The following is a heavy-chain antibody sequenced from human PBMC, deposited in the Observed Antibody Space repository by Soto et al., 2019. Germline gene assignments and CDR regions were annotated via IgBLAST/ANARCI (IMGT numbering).Heavy chain of an antibody. Sequence: QPGGSLRLSCVASGFTFDPYGIHWVRQAPGKGLQWVALISYEGSNTYYADSVRGRFTISRDNSKNTLYLQMNTLRPEDTGVYYCARVTPGNNLYYFSGLDFWGQGTSVTVSS. J-gene: IGHJ6*02. D-gene: IGHD1-1*01. CDR2: ISYEGSNT. CDR3: ARVTPGNNLYYFSGLDF. V-gene: IGHV3-30-3*01. CDR1: GFTFDPYG.